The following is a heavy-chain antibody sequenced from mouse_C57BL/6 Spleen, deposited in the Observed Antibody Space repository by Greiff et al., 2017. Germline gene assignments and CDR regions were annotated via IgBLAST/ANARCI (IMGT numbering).Heavy chain of an antibody. CDR3: ARVKAHYYGSWYFDV. D-gene: IGHD1-1*01. CDR1: GYTFTSYW. Sequence: QVQLQQPGAELVRPGSSVKLSCKASGYTFTSYWMHWVKQRPIQGLEWIGNIDPSDSETHYNQKFKDKATLTVDKSSSTAYMQLSSLTSEDSAVYYCARVKAHYYGSWYFDVWGTGTTVTVSS. J-gene: IGHJ1*03. V-gene: IGHV1-52*01. CDR2: IDPSDSET.